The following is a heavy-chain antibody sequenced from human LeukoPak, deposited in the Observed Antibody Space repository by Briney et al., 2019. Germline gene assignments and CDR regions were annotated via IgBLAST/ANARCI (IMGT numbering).Heavy chain of an antibody. V-gene: IGHV3-30-3*01. CDR1: GFTFSSYA. D-gene: IGHD2-2*01. Sequence: PGGSLRLSCAASGFTFSSYAMHWVRQAPDKGLEWVAVISYDGSNKYYADSVKGRFTISRDNSKNTLYLQMNSLRAEDTAVYYCARDRGPDCSSTSCYGAHYYYYGMDVWGQGTTVTVSS. CDR3: ARDRGPDCSSTSCYGAHYYYYGMDV. J-gene: IGHJ6*02. CDR2: ISYDGSNK.